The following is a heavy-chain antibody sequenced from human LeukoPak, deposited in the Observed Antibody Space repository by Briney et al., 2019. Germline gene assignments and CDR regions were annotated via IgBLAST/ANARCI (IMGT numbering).Heavy chain of an antibody. Sequence: TGGSLRLSCAASGFTFSSYAMSWVRQAPGKGLEWVSGISGSDGSTYYADSVKGRFTISRDNSKNTLYLQMNSLRAEDTAVYYCARDRSMATRLWTPTDYWGQGTLVTVSS. CDR1: GFTFSSYA. CDR2: ISGSDGST. D-gene: IGHD6-6*01. CDR3: ARDRSMATRLWTPTDY. J-gene: IGHJ4*02. V-gene: IGHV3-23*01.